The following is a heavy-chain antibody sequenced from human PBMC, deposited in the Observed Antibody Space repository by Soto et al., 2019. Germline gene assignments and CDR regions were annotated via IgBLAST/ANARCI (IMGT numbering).Heavy chain of an antibody. CDR2: IIPIFGTA. D-gene: IGHD2-15*01. Sequence: QVQLVQSGAEVKKPGSSVKVSCTASGGTFSSYAISWVRQAPGQGLEWMGGIIPIFGTANYAQKFQGRVTITADESTSTAYMELSSLRSEDTAVYYCARDRRPSIVVVVAAANFDYWGQGTLVTVSS. J-gene: IGHJ4*02. CDR3: ARDRRPSIVVVVAAANFDY. V-gene: IGHV1-69*01. CDR1: GGTFSSYA.